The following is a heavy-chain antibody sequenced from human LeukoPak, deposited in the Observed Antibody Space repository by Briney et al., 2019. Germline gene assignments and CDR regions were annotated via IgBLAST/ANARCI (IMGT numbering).Heavy chain of an antibody. D-gene: IGHD3-22*01. J-gene: IGHJ4*02. V-gene: IGHV3-73*01. CDR3: TRVSDSSGYSFDY. CDR1: GFTFSGSA. Sequence: GGSLRLSCAASGFTFSGSAMHWVRQASGKGLEWVGRIRNKANSYATASAASVKGRFTISRDDSKNTAYLQMNSLKTEDTAVYYCTRVSDSSGYSFDYWGQGTLVTVSS. CDR2: IRNKANSYAT.